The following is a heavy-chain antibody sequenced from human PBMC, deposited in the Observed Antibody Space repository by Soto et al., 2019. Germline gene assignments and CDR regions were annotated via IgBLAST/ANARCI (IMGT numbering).Heavy chain of an antibody. J-gene: IGHJ5*02. V-gene: IGHV3-74*01. CDR1: GFTFSSYW. CDR2: VVPDGSRT. Sequence: PGGSLRLSCAVSGFTFSSYWMHWVRQVPGKGLMWVSNVVPDGSRTTYADSVKGRFTISRDNAKNMVYLQMNSLRVEDTALYYCARDVNAEPFDLWGQGTLVTAPQ. CDR3: ARDVNAEPFDL.